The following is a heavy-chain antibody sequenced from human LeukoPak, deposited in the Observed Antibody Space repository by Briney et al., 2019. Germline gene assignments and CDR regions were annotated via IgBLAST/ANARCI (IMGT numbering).Heavy chain of an antibody. D-gene: IGHD3-22*01. J-gene: IGHJ4*02. CDR1: GYTFTSYY. CDR3: ARGYYYYSSGYYPKYYFDY. CDR2: INPSGGST. Sequence: GASVKVSCKASGYTFTSYYMHWVRQAPGQGLEWMGIINPSGGSTSYAQKFQGRVTMTRDTSTSTVYMELSSLRSEDTAVYYCARGYYYYSSGYYPKYYFDYWGQGTLVTVSS. V-gene: IGHV1-46*01.